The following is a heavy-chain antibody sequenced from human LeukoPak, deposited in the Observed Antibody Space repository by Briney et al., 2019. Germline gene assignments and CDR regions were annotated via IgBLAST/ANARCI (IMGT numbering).Heavy chain of an antibody. J-gene: IGHJ5*02. Sequence: SETLSLTCTVSGYSISGGYYWGWIRQPPGKGLEWIGSIYHSGSTYYNPSLKSRVTISVDTSKNQFSLKLCSVTAADTAVYFCARAYRSSWYANWFDPWGQGTLVTVSS. CDR3: ARAYRSSWYANWFDP. CDR2: IYHSGST. D-gene: IGHD6-13*01. CDR1: GYSISGGYY. V-gene: IGHV4-38-2*02.